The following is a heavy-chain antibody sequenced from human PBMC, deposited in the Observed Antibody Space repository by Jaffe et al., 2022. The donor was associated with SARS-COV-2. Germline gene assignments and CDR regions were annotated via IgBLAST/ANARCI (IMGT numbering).Heavy chain of an antibody. Sequence: QVQLVQSGAEVKKPGSSVKVSCKASGGTFSSYTISWVRQAPGQGLEWMGRIIPILGIANYAQKFQGRVTITADKSTSTAYMELSSLRSEDTAVYYCARSIAVAGTPIFRSVIYYYGMDVWGQGTTVTVSS. J-gene: IGHJ6*02. V-gene: IGHV1-69*02. CDR1: GGTFSSYT. D-gene: IGHD6-19*01. CDR3: ARSIAVAGTPIFRSVIYYYGMDV. CDR2: IIPILGIA.